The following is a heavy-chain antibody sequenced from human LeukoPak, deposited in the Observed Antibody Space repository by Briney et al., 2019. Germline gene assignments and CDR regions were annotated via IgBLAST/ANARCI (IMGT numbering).Heavy chain of an antibody. CDR3: ARETLEYSSTGFDP. D-gene: IGHD6-6*01. Sequence: GGSLRLSCAASGFTFSDYYMSWIRQAPGKGLEWVSYIRSSGSTIYYADSVKGRFTISRDNAKNSLYLQMNSLRAEDTAVYYCARETLEYSSTGFDPWGQGTLVTVSA. J-gene: IGHJ5*02. CDR1: GFTFSDYY. V-gene: IGHV3-11*01. CDR2: IRSSGSTI.